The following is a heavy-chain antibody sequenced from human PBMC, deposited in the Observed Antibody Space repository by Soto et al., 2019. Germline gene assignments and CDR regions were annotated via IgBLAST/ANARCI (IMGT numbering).Heavy chain of an antibody. CDR2: IIPIFGTA. Sequence: SVKVSCKASGGTFSSYAISWVRQAPGQGLEWMGGIIPIFGTANYAQKFQGRVTITADESTSTAYMELSSLRSEDTAVYYCARGYYDILTGYRVENYYYYGMDVWGQGTTVTVSS. V-gene: IGHV1-69*13. CDR1: GGTFSSYA. D-gene: IGHD3-9*01. CDR3: ARGYYDILTGYRVENYYYYGMDV. J-gene: IGHJ6*02.